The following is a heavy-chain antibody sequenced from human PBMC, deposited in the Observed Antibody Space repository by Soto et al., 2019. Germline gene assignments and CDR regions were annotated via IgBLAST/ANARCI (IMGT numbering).Heavy chain of an antibody. CDR3: ARAGIAAAENYYYYYGMDV. D-gene: IGHD6-13*01. CDR1: GGSISSSNW. J-gene: IGHJ6*02. CDR2: IYHSGST. V-gene: IGHV4-4*02. Sequence: LRRTLSLTCAVSGGSISSSNWWSWVRQPPGKGLEWIGEIYHSGSTNYNPSLKSRVTISVDKSKNQFSLKLSSVTAADTAVYYCARAGIAAAENYYYYYGMDVWGQGTTVTVSS.